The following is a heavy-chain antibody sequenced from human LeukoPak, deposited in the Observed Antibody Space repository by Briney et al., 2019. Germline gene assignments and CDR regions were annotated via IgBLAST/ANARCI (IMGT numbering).Heavy chain of an antibody. D-gene: IGHD3-3*01. CDR3: ARGAAVLRFLEWWPPNYYYYGMDV. Sequence: GGSLRLSCAASGFTFSSYWMSWVRQAPGKGLEWVANIKQDGSEKYYVDSVKGRFTISRDNAKNSLYLQMNSLRAEDTAVYYCARGAAVLRFLEWWPPNYYYYGMDVWGQGTTVTVSS. CDR1: GFTFSSYW. V-gene: IGHV3-7*01. CDR2: IKQDGSEK. J-gene: IGHJ6*02.